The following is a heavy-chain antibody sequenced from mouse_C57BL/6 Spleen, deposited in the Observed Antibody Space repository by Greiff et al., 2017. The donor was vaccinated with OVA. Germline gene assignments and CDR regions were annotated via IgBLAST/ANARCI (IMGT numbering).Heavy chain of an antibody. J-gene: IGHJ1*03. D-gene: IGHD2-4*01. CDR3: ARWEIYYDYDRYFDV. V-gene: IGHV1-80*01. Sequence: QVQLKESGAELVKPGASVKISCKASGYAFSSYWMNWVKQRPGKGLEWIGQIYPGDGDTNYNGKFKGKATLTADKSSSTAYMQLSSLTSEDSAVYFCARWEIYYDYDRYFDVWGTGTTVTVSS. CDR2: IYPGDGDT. CDR1: GYAFSSYW.